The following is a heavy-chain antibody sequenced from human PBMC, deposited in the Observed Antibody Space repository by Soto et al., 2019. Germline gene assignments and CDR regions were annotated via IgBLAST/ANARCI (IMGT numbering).Heavy chain of an antibody. CDR2: IIPILGIA. CDR3: ARGLHADAFDI. V-gene: IGHV1-69*02. Sequence: SVKVSCKASGGTFSSYTISWVRQAPGQGLEWMGRIIPILGIANYAQKFQGRATITADKSTSTAYMELSSLRSEDTAVYYCARGLHADAFDIWGQGTMVTVSS. J-gene: IGHJ3*02. CDR1: GGTFSSYT.